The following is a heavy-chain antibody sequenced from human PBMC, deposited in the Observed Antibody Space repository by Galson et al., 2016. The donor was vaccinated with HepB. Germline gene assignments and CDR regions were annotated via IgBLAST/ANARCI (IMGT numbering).Heavy chain of an antibody. CDR1: GFTFSTYA. D-gene: IGHD1-1*01. CDR2: ISFDGSNK. J-gene: IGHJ6*02. V-gene: IGHV3-30*04. Sequence: SLRLSCAASGFTFSTYAIHWVRQAPGKGLEWVAVISFDGSNKYYADSVRGRFTISRDNSKNTLYLQMNSLRAEDTALYYCARGGTGRLAYYYYGMDVWGPGTTVTVSS. CDR3: ARGGTGRLAYYYYGMDV.